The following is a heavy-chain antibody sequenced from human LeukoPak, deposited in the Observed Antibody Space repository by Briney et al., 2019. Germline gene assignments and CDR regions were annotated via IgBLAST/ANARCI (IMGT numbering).Heavy chain of an antibody. CDR2: IKSKTDGGTT. Sequence: GGSLRLSCAASGFTFSNAWMSWVRQAPGKGLEWVGRIKSKTDGGTTDYAAPVKGRFTISRDTSKNTLSLQMNSLRVEDTALYYCARGTFSPQGSYYGHWGQGTRVTVSS. V-gene: IGHV3-15*01. J-gene: IGHJ4*02. D-gene: IGHD3-10*01. CDR3: ARGTFSPQGSYYGH. CDR1: GFTFSNAW.